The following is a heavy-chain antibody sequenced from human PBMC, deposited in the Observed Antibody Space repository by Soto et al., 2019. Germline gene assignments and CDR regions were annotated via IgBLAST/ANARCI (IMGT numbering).Heavy chain of an antibody. D-gene: IGHD4-4*01. Sequence: QVQLVESGGGVVQPGRSLRLSCAASGFTFSSYAMHWVRQAPGKGLEWVAVISYDGSNKYYADSVKVRFTISRDNSENTLYLQMNSLRAEDTAVYYCARPGADYIRSWRGSFDYWGQGTLVTVSS. V-gene: IGHV3-30-3*01. CDR3: ARPGADYIRSWRGSFDY. J-gene: IGHJ4*02. CDR1: GFTFSSYA. CDR2: ISYDGSNK.